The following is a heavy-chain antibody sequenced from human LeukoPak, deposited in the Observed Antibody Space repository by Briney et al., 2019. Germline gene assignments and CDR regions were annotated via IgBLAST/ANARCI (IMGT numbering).Heavy chain of an antibody. CDR3: AKTHVYTATP. Sequence: GGSLRLSCAASGFTFSSYAMSWVRQAPGRGLEWVSAHSGSVGSTYYADSVKGRYTISRDNSKNTLYLQLNSLRAEDTAVYYCAKTHVYTATPWGQGTLVTVSS. CDR2: HSGSVGST. J-gene: IGHJ4*02. V-gene: IGHV3-23*01. D-gene: IGHD5-18*01. CDR1: GFTFSSYA.